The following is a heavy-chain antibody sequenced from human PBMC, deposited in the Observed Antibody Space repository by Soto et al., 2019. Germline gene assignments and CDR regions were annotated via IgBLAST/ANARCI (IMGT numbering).Heavy chain of an antibody. Sequence: QITLKESGPTLVKPTQTLTLTCTFSGFSFTTSGVGVGWVRQPPGKALEWLALLYWDDDKRYSSSLKSRLTISKDTSKNQVVRTMPNMDPVDTATYYCAHRPGEGNGRASYYGMDVWGQGTTVTVSS. CDR1: GFSFTTSGVG. CDR3: AHRPGEGNGRASYYGMDV. V-gene: IGHV2-5*02. J-gene: IGHJ6*02. CDR2: LYWDDDK. D-gene: IGHD1-26*01.